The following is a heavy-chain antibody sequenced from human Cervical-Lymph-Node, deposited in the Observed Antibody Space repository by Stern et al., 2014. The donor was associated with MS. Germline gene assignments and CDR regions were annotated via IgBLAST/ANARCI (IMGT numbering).Heavy chain of an antibody. CDR3: ARDTGTSSGKSFDF. CDR1: GGTLSNYA. Sequence: QVQLMQSGPEVRKPGSSVKVSCQASGGTLSNYAISWVRQAPGQGLEWMGGIIPIFGTSNYAQKFQDRVRITADEYTSTAYMEMYSVRYEDTAVYYCARDTGTSSGKSFDFWGQGTLVTVSS. CDR2: IIPIFGTS. J-gene: IGHJ4*02. V-gene: IGHV1-69*01. D-gene: IGHD1-14*01.